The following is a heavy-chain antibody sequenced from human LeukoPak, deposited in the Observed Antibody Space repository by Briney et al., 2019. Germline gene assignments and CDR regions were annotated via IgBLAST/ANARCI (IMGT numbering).Heavy chain of an antibody. Sequence: SETLSLTCTVSGGSISSYYWSWIRQPPGKGLGWIGYIYYSGSTNYNPSLKSRVTISVDTSKNQFSLKLSSVTAADMAVYYCARSVVPAAMLNWFDPWGQGTLVTVSS. D-gene: IGHD2-2*01. J-gene: IGHJ5*02. CDR1: GGSISSYY. V-gene: IGHV4-59*01. CDR2: IYYSGST. CDR3: ARSVVPAAMLNWFDP.